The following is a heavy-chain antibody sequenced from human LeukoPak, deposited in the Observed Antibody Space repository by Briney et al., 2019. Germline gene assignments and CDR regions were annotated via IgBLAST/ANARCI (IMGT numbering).Heavy chain of an antibody. Sequence: GGSLRLSCAASGFTFSGYWMSWVRQAPGKGLEWVANIKQDGSEKYYVDSVKGRFTISRDNAKKSLYLQMNSLRAEDTAVYYCASLGYSSSSEFDYWGQGTLVTVSS. CDR2: IKQDGSEK. J-gene: IGHJ4*02. D-gene: IGHD6-13*01. CDR1: GFTFSGYW. V-gene: IGHV3-7*01. CDR3: ASLGYSSSSEFDY.